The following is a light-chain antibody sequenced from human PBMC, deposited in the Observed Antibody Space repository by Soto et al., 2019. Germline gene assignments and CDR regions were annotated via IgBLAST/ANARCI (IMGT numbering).Light chain of an antibody. CDR1: TLGKKY. J-gene: IGLJ2*01. Sequence: SYELTQPPSVSVSPGQTATITCSGNTLGKKYACWYQQKPGQSPVLVIYEDKKRPSGIPERFSGSNSGNTATLTISGTQAMDEADYYCQAWDSDTVVFGGGTKLTVL. CDR3: QAWDSDTVV. CDR2: EDK. V-gene: IGLV3-1*01.